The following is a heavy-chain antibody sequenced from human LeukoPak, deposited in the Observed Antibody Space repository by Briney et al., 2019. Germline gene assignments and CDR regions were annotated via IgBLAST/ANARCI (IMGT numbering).Heavy chain of an antibody. J-gene: IGHJ5*02. CDR3: ARAQGVIAASGGDP. CDR2: MNPNSGNT. Sequence: ASVKVSCKASGYTFITYEINWVRQAPGQGLEWMGWMNPNSGNTGYAQKFQGSVTMTRNTSISTAYMELSSLRSEDTAVYYCARAQGVIAASGGDPWGQGTLATVSS. D-gene: IGHD6-6*01. V-gene: IGHV1-8*01. CDR1: GYTFITYE.